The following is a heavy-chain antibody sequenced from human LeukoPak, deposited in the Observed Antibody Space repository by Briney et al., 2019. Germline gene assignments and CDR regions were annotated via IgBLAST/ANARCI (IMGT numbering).Heavy chain of an antibody. CDR1: GGSVSSGSYY. D-gene: IGHD3-10*01. V-gene: IGHV4-61*01. J-gene: IGHJ4*02. CDR2: IYYSGST. CDR3: ARFRFGELSAFDY. Sequence: PSETLSLTCTVSGGSVSSGSYYWSWIRQPPGKGLEWIGYIYYSGSTNYNPSLKSRVTISVDTSKNQFSLKLSSVIAADTAVYYCARFRFGELSAFDYWGQGTLVTVSS.